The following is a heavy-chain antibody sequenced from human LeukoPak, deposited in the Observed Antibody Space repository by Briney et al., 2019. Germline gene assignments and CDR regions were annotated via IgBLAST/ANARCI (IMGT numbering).Heavy chain of an antibody. CDR1: GFTLSSYA. V-gene: IGHV3-23*01. J-gene: IGHJ4*02. Sequence: GGSLRLSCAASGFTLSSYAMSWGRQAPGKGLEWVSAISDSGNTNHTDSVKGRVTISRDSSKNTLFLQVNRLRPEDAAVYYCAKAPVTTCRGAYCYPFDYWGQGTLVTVSS. CDR2: ISDSGNT. D-gene: IGHD2-21*01. CDR3: AKAPVTTCRGAYCYPFDY.